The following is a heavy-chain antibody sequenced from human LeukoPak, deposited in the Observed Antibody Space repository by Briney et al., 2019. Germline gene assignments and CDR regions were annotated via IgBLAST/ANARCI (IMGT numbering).Heavy chain of an antibody. J-gene: IGHJ4*02. CDR1: GGPINSDGYY. CDR2: IYYSGNT. D-gene: IGHD3-10*01. CDR3: ARAPNYGSGRPYPDY. V-gene: IGHV4-30-4*08. Sequence: SQTLSLTCSVSGGPINSDGYYWSWIRQHPGKGLEWIGYIYYSGNTYYNPSLKSRVTISVDTSKNQFSLKLSSVTAADTAVYYCARAPNYGSGRPYPDYWGQGTLVTVSS.